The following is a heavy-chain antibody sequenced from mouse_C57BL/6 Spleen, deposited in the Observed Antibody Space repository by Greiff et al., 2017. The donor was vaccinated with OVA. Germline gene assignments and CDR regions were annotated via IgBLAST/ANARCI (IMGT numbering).Heavy chain of an antibody. CDR1: GFTFSSYA. D-gene: IGHD2-3*01. Sequence: EVQRVESGGGLVKPGGSLKLSCAASGFTFSSYAMSWVRQTPEKRLEWVATISDGGSYTYYPDNVKGRFTISRDNAKNNLYLQMSHLKSEDTAMYYCARDEEDGYLYYYAMDYWGQGTSVTVSS. V-gene: IGHV5-4*01. CDR3: ARDEEDGYLYYYAMDY. J-gene: IGHJ4*01. CDR2: ISDGGSYT.